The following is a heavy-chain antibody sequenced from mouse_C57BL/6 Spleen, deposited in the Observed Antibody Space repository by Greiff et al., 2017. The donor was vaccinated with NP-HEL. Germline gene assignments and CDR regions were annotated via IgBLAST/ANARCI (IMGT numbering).Heavy chain of an antibody. CDR2: INPSSGYT. V-gene: IGHV1-4*01. Sequence: VKLMESGAELARPGASVKMSCKASGYTFTSYTMHWVKQRPGQGLEWIGYINPSSGYTKYNQKFKDKATLTADKSSSTAYMQLSSLTSEDSAVYYCARWRDGYYSDYWGQGTTLTVSS. D-gene: IGHD2-3*01. J-gene: IGHJ2*01. CDR3: ARWRDGYYSDY. CDR1: GYTFTSYT.